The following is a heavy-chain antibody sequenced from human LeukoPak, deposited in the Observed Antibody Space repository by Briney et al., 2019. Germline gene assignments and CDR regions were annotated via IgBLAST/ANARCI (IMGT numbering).Heavy chain of an antibody. J-gene: IGHJ6*02. D-gene: IGHD5-18*01. CDR3: ARHRGYSYGAAGGMDV. CDR2: IYYSGST. V-gene: IGHV4-59*08. CDR1: GGSISSYY. Sequence: SETLSLTCTVSGGSISSYYWSWLRQPPGKGLEWIGYIYYSGSTNYNPSLKSRVTISVDTSKNQFSLKLSSVTAADTAVYYCARHRGYSYGAAGGMDVWGQGTTVTVSS.